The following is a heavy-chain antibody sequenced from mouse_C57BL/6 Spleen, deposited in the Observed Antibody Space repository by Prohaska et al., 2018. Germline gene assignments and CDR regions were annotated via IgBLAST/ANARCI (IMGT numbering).Heavy chain of an antibody. CDR1: GYTFTDYY. J-gene: IGHJ4*01. CDR2: INPNNGGT. V-gene: IGHV1-26*01. CDR3: ARGGGNYGYYAMDY. D-gene: IGHD2-1*01. Sequence: EVQLQQSGPELVKPGASVKISCKASGYTFTDYYMNWVKQSHGKSLEWIGDINPNNGGTSYNQKFKGKATLTVDKSSSTAYMELRSLTSEDSAVYCCARGGGNYGYYAMDYWGQGTSVTVSS.